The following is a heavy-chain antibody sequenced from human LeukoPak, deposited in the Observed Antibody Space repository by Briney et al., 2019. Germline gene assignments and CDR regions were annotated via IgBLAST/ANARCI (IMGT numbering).Heavy chain of an antibody. J-gene: IGHJ4*02. V-gene: IGHV3-23*01. CDR2: ISGSGGST. CDR3: ANPPLKTTMIVVVI. Sequence: GGSLRLSCAGSGITFSSYAMSWFRQAPGKGLEWVSGISGSGGSTYYADSVKGRFTISRDNSKNTVYLQMNSLRAEDTAVYYCANPPLKTTMIVVVIWGQGTLVTVSS. CDR1: GITFSSYA. D-gene: IGHD3-22*01.